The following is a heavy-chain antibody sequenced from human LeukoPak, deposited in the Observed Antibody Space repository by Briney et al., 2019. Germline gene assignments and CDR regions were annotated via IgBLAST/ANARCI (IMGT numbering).Heavy chain of an antibody. V-gene: IGHV4-34*01. D-gene: IGHD3-10*01. CDR3: ARARRNYYGSGSYRSPFDY. Sequence: SETLSLTCAVYGGSFSGYYWSWIRQPPGKGLEWIGVINHSGSTNYNPSLKSRVTISVDTSKNQFSLKLSSVTAADTAVYYCARARRNYYGSGSYRSPFDYWGQGTLVTVSS. J-gene: IGHJ4*02. CDR1: GGSFSGYY. CDR2: INHSGST.